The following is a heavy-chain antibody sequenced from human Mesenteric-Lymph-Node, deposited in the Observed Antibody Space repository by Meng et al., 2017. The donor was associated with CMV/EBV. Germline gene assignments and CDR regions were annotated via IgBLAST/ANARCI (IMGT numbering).Heavy chain of an antibody. CDR3: ARESRGSYHDY. J-gene: IGHJ4*02. CDR2: INPNSGGT. CDR1: GYSFSGYY. V-gene: IGHV1-2*02. Sequence: SCKASGYSFSGYYIHWVRQAPGQGLEWMGWINPNSGGTNYAQKFQGRVTMTRDTSISTAYMELSRLRSDDTAVYYCARESRGSYHDYWGQGTLVTVSS. D-gene: IGHD1-26*01.